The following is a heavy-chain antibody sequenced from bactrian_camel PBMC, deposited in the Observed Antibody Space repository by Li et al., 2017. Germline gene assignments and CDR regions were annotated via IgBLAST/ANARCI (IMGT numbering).Heavy chain of an antibody. CDR3: AARPVNTRACVAGGRYEFGY. V-gene: IGHV3S53*01. D-gene: IGHD1*01. Sequence: VQLVESGGGSVRAGTSLTLTCVTSGYTDDGHCMGWFRQVPGKQREGVACIDSDGTTNVADPVKGRFTISKDKANNTLYLQMDNLQPEDTAVYYCAARPVNTRACVAGGRYEFGYWGQGTQVTVS. CDR2: IDSDGTT. J-gene: IGHJ4*01. CDR1: GYTDDGHC.